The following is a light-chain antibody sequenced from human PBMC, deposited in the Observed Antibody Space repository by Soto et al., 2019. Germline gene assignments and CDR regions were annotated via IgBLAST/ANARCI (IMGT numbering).Light chain of an antibody. CDR3: QQYYSSWT. V-gene: IGKV1-5*01. CDR2: DAS. J-gene: IGKJ1*01. Sequence: DIQMTQSPSTLSASVGDRVTITCRASQSIRSSLAWYQKKPGKAPKLLIFDASSLQSGVPSRFSGSGSGTEFTLTISSLQPDDFATYYCQQYYSSWTFGQGTKVDNK. CDR1: QSIRSS.